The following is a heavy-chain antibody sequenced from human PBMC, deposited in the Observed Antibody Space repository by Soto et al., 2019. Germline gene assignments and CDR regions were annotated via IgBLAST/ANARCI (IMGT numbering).Heavy chain of an antibody. V-gene: IGHV4-39*01. CDR3: ARLEAVAGRGYYGMDV. CDR1: GDSLNSRGYY. Sequence: PSETLSLTCTVSGDSLNSRGYYWSWIRQHPGKGLEWIAYIYNNGNTYYNPSLKSRVTISVDTSKNQFSLKLSSVTAADTAVYYCARLEAVAGRGYYGMDVWGQGTTVTVSS. D-gene: IGHD6-19*01. CDR2: IYNNGNT. J-gene: IGHJ6*02.